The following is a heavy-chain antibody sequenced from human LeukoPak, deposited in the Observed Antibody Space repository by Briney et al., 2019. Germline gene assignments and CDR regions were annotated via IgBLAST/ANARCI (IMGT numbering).Heavy chain of an antibody. V-gene: IGHV3-23*01. D-gene: IGHD6-6*01. CDR1: GFTFSSYA. J-gene: IGHJ6*03. CDR2: ISGSGGST. CDR3: AKDLHSSSPGNYYYMDV. Sequence: PGGSLRLSCAASGFTFSSYAMSWVRQAPGKGLEWVSAISGSGGSTYYADSVKGRFTISRDNSKNTLYLQMNSLRAEDTAVYYCAKDLHSSSPGNYYYMDVWGKGTTVTVSS.